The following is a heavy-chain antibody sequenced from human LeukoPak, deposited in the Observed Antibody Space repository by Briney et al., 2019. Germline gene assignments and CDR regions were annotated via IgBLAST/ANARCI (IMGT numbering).Heavy chain of an antibody. CDR1: GFTFSSYW. Sequence: GGSLRLSCAASGFTFSSYWMSWVRQAPGKGLEWVANIKQDGSEKYYVDSVKGRFTISRDNAKNSLYLQMNSLRAEDTAVYYCARIAVAGTGYEFDYWGQGTLVTVSS. D-gene: IGHD6-19*01. CDR3: ARIAVAGTGYEFDY. V-gene: IGHV3-7*01. J-gene: IGHJ4*02. CDR2: IKQDGSEK.